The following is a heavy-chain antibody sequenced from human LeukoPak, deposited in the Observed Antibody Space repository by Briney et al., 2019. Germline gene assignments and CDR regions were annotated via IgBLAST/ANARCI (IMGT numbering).Heavy chain of an antibody. V-gene: IGHV3-30*14. CDR3: ARAVRGSGYSREAFNI. CDR1: GFTFSNYA. D-gene: IGHD3-22*01. J-gene: IGHJ3*02. Sequence: GGSLRLSCAASGFTFSNYAMHWVRQAPGKGLEWVAVISNDGNNKYYGDSVKGRFTISRDNSKNTLYLQMNSLRAEDTAVYYCARAVRGSGYSREAFNIWGQGTMVTVSS. CDR2: ISNDGNNK.